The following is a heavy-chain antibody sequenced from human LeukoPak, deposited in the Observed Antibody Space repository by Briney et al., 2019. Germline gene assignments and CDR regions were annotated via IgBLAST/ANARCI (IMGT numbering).Heavy chain of an antibody. CDR2: TSDRGDYT. CDR3: AKEASGYGYYFDY. V-gene: IGHV3-23*01. D-gene: IGHD3-10*01. CDR1: GFTFTSYS. J-gene: IGHJ4*02. Sequence: GGSLRLSCAASGFTFTSYSMSWVRQAPGKGLEWVSGTSDRGDYTYYADSVKGRFTISRDNSKNTPYLQMNSLRAEDTAVYYCAKEASGYGYYFDYWGQGTLVTVSS.